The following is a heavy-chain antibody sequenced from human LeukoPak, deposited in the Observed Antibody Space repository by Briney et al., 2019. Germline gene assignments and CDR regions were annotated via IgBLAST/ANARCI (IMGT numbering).Heavy chain of an antibody. V-gene: IGHV4-39*01. CDR3: ASAFYDSTGYYYALGH. CDR2: IYYSGST. D-gene: IGHD3-22*01. Sequence: SETLSLTCTVSGGSISSYYWSWIRQPPGKGLEWIGSIYYSGSTYYNPSLKSRVTISVDTSKNQFSLKLSSVTAADTAVYYCASAFYDSTGYYYALGHWGQGTLVTVSS. J-gene: IGHJ4*02. CDR1: GGSISSYY.